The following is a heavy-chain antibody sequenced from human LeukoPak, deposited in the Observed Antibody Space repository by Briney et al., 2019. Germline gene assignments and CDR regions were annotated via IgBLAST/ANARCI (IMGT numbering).Heavy chain of an antibody. CDR3: AKDYDILTGYYYYYGMDV. J-gene: IGHJ6*02. D-gene: IGHD3-9*01. V-gene: IGHV3-74*01. Sequence: GGSLRLSCAASGFTFSSHWMHWVRQAPGKGLVCVARIKSDGTYRDYGDSVRGRFTISRDNSKNTLYLQMNSLRAEDTAVYYCAKDYDILTGYYYYYGMDVWGQGTTVTVSS. CDR1: GFTFSSHW. CDR2: IKSDGTYR.